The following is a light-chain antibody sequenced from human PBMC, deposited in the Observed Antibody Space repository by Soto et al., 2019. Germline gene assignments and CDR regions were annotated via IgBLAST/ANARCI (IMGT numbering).Light chain of an antibody. CDR2: EVS. Sequence: SALTQPAYVSGSPGQSLTISCTGTSSDVGGYNYVSWYQQHPAKAPKLMIYEVSNRPSGVSNRFSGSKSGNTASLTISGLQAEDEADYYCSSYTSSSTLGVFGTGTKVTVL. J-gene: IGLJ1*01. V-gene: IGLV2-14*01. CDR3: SSYTSSSTLGV. CDR1: SSDVGGYNY.